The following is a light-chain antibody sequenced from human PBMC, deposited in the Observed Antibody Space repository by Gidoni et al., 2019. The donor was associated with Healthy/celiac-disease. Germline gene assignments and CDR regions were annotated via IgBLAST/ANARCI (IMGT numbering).Light chain of an antibody. CDR3: GTWDSSLSTWV. CDR1: SSNIGNNY. J-gene: IGLJ2*01. CDR2: DNN. Sequence: QSVLTQPPSVSAAPGQKVTISCSGSSSNIGNNYVSWYQQLPGTAPKLLIHDNNKRPSGIPDRFSGSKSGTSATLGITGLQTGDEADYYCGTWDSSLSTWVFGGGTKLTV. V-gene: IGLV1-51*01.